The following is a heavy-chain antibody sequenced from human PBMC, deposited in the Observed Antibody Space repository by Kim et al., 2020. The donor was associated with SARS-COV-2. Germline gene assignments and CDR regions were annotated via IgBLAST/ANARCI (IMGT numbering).Heavy chain of an antibody. CDR2: IYYSGST. V-gene: IGHV4-39*01. CDR1: GGSISSSSYY. J-gene: IGHJ6*01. D-gene: IGHD1-26*01. CDR3: ARLRRSRHYYYGMDV. Sequence: SETLSLTCTVSGGSISSSSYYWGWIRQPPGKGLEWIGSIYYSGSTYYNPSLKSRVTISVDTSKNQFSLKLSSVTAADTAVYYCARLRRSRHYYYGMDVWG.